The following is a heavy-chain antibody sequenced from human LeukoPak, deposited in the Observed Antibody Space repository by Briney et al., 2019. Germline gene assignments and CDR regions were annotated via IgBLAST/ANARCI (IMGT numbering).Heavy chain of an antibody. CDR3: ARRPPGD. CDR1: GFTFSSYG. CDR2: INHSGST. V-gene: IGHV4-34*01. J-gene: IGHJ4*02. D-gene: IGHD3-10*01. Sequence: GSLRLSCAASGFTFSSYGMYWVRQAPGKGLEWIGEINHSGSTNYNSSLKSRVTISVDTSKNQFSLKLSSVTAADTAVYYCARRPPGDWGQGTLVTVSS.